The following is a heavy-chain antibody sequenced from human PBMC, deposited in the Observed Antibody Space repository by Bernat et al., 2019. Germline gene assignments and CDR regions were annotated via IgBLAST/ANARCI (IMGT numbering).Heavy chain of an antibody. CDR2: FSGGGGRT. CDR1: GFTFSSYA. J-gene: IGHJ4*02. D-gene: IGHD2-15*01. V-gene: IGHV3-23*04. Sequence: VQLVESGGGVVQPGRSLRLSCAASGFTFSSYAMHWVRQAPGKGLEWVSAFSGGGGRTYYTDSAKGRFTISKDNSKSTLYLQMNSLRAEDTTIYYCARDSIVVVVAATVSWGQGTLVTVSS. CDR3: ARDSIVVVVAATVS.